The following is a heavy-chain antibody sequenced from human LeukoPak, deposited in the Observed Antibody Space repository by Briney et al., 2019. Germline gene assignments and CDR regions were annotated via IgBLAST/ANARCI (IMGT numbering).Heavy chain of an antibody. CDR3: ARVYYDSSGYYYVLDY. J-gene: IGHJ4*02. D-gene: IGHD3-22*01. CDR2: IYYSGST. CDR1: GGSISSYY. V-gene: IGHV4-59*01. Sequence: PSETLSLTCTVSGGSISSYYWSWIRQPPGKGLEWIGYIYYSGSTNYNPSLMSRVTISVDTSKNQFSLKLSSVTAADTAVYYCARVYYDSSGYYYVLDYWGQGTLVTVSS.